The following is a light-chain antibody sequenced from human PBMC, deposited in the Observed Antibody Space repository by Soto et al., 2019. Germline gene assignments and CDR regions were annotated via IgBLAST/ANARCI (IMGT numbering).Light chain of an antibody. J-gene: IGKJ1*01. Sequence: DIQMTQAPSSLPASVGDRVTITCRASQTIGNYLNWYQQRPGKAPNLLISAASTLQSGVPSRFSGSGSGTDFTLTITSLQPEDFATYYCQHYYTTPWTFGQGTKVEIK. CDR2: AAS. CDR1: QTIGNY. V-gene: IGKV1-39*01. CDR3: QHYYTTPWT.